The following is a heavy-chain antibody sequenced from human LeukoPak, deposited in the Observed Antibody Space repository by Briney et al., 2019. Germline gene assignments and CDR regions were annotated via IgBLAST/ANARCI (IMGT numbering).Heavy chain of an antibody. D-gene: IGHD4-11*01. J-gene: IGHJ5*02. Sequence: XXSCKASGGTFSXXAISWVGQAPGQGLEGMGGIIPIFGTANYAQKFQGRVTITADESTSTAYMELSSLRSEDTAVYYCARGPDYSNWFDPWGQGTLVTVST. CDR3: ARGPDYSNWFDP. CDR1: GGTFSXXA. V-gene: IGHV1-69*01. CDR2: IIPIFGTA.